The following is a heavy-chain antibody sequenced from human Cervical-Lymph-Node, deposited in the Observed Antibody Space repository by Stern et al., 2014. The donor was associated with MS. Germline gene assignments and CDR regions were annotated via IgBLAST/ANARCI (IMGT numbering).Heavy chain of an antibody. CDR1: GFSFSSYG. CDR2: IWYDGSNK. CDR3: ARGDLYSYGAKNFDY. V-gene: IGHV3-33*01. D-gene: IGHD5-18*01. Sequence: QVQLVESGGGVVQPGRSLRPSCAASGFSFSSYGMHWVRQAPGQGLEWVAVIWYDGSNKYYVDSVKGRFTISRDNSKNTLYLQMNSLRAEDTAVYYCARGDLYSYGAKNFDYWGQGTLVTVSS. J-gene: IGHJ4*02.